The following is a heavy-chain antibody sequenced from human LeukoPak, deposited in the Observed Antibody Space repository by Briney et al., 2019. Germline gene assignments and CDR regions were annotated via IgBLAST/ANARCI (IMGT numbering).Heavy chain of an antibody. J-gene: IGHJ6*03. V-gene: IGHV4-39*07. CDR2: IYYSGST. Sequence: SETLSLTCTVSGGSISSSSYYWGWIRQPPGKGLEWIGSIYYSGSTYYNPSLKSRVTISVDTSKNQFSLKLSSVTAADTAVYYCAREIRFLESKYYYFYYYMDVWGKGTTVTVSS. CDR1: GGSISSSSYY. D-gene: IGHD3-3*01. CDR3: AREIRFLESKYYYFYYYMDV.